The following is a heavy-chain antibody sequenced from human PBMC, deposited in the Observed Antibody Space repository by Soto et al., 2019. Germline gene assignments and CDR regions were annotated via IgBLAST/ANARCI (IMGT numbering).Heavy chain of an antibody. CDR2: ISGSGGST. V-gene: IGHV3-23*01. J-gene: IGHJ3*02. Sequence: EVQLLESGGGLVQPGGSLRLSCAASGFTFSSYAMSWVRQAPGKGLEWVSAISGSGGSTYYADSVKGRFTISRDNSKNTLYLQMNSLRAEDTAVYYCAKRPPRYYYDSSGYSRPPDAFDIWGQGTMVTVSS. CDR1: GFTFSSYA. D-gene: IGHD3-22*01. CDR3: AKRPPRYYYDSSGYSRPPDAFDI.